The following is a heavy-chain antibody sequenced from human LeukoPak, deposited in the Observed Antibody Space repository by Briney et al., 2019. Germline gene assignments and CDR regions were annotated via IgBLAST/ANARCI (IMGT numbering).Heavy chain of an antibody. J-gene: IGHJ5*02. V-gene: IGHV4-39*07. D-gene: IGHD2-2*01. CDR2: IYYSGST. Sequence: PSETLSLTCTVSGGSISSSSYYWGWIRQPPGKGLEWIGSIYYSGSTYYNPSLKSRVTISVDTSKNQFSLKLSSVTAADTAVYYCARKGGLVVVPAAHGDWFDPWGQGTLVTVSS. CDR1: GGSISSSSYY. CDR3: ARKGGLVVVPAAHGDWFDP.